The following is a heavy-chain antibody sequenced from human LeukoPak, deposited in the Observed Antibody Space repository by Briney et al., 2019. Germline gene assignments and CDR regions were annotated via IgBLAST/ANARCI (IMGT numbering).Heavy chain of an antibody. V-gene: IGHV1-2*02. D-gene: IGHD6-19*01. CDR3: ARARIAVAGRGFSY. CDR2: INPNSGGT. J-gene: IGHJ4*02. CDR1: GYTFTGYY. Sequence: ASVKVSCKASGYTFTGYYMHWVRQAPGQGLEWMGWINPNSGGTNYAQKFQGRVTMTRDTSISTAYMELSRLRSDDTAVYYCARARIAVAGRGFSYWGQGTLVTVSS.